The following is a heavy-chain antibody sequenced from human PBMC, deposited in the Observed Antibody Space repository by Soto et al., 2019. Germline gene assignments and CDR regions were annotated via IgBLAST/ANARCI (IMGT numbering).Heavy chain of an antibody. CDR2: LSSDGRT. CDR1: GFIVSSSY. V-gene: IGHV3-53*02. J-gene: IGHJ4*02. Sequence: DVQLVETGGGLIQPGGSLRLSCAASGFIVSSSYMSWVRQAPGKGLEWVSVLSSDGRTYYADSVKGRFTISRDNYKNTLYLQTNSLSAEDSAVYYCARCSCWYGQCYFDCWGQGTLVTVSS. CDR3: ARCSCWYGQCYFDC. D-gene: IGHD6-13*01.